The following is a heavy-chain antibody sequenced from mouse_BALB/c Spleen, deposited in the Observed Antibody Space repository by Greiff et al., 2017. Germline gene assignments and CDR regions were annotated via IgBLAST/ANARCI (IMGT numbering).Heavy chain of an antibody. CDR2: IDPETGGT. Sequence: VQLQQSGAELVRPGASVTLSCKASGYTFTDYEMHWVKQTPVHGLEWIGAIDPETGGTAYNQKFKGKATLTADKSSSTAYMELRSLTSEDSAVYYCTNRYNYFDYWGQGTTLTVSS. J-gene: IGHJ2*01. CDR1: GYTFTDYE. D-gene: IGHD2-14*01. CDR3: TNRYNYFDY. V-gene: IGHV1-15*01.